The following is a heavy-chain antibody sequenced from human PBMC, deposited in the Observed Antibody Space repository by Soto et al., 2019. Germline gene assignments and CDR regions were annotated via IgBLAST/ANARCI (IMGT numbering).Heavy chain of an antibody. J-gene: IGHJ4*02. CDR2: INHSGST. V-gene: IGHV4-34*01. CDR1: GGSFSGYY. Sequence: QVQLQQWGAGLLKPSETLSLTCAVYGGSFSGYYWSWIRQPPGKGLEWIGEINHSGSTNYNPSHKSRVTISVDTSKNQFSLKLSSVTAADTAVYYCARGLWSSGWSSHFDYWGQGTLVTVSS. D-gene: IGHD6-19*01. CDR3: ARGLWSSGWSSHFDY.